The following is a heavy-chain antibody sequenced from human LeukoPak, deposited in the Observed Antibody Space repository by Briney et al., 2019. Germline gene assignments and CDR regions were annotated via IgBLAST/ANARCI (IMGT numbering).Heavy chain of an antibody. Sequence: GGSLRLSCAASGFTFTTYNMNWVRQAPGKGLEWVSFISSDSKIIYYADSVKGRFTVSRDNAKNSLYLQMNSLTDEDTAVYYCARNPAGIGDYWGQGTLVTVSS. CDR1: GFTFTTYN. CDR3: ARNPAGIGDY. V-gene: IGHV3-48*02. J-gene: IGHJ4*02. CDR2: ISSDSKII. D-gene: IGHD1-26*01.